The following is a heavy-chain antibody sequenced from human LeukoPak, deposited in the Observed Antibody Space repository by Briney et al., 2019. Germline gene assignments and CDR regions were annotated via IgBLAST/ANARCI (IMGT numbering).Heavy chain of an antibody. J-gene: IGHJ6*02. Sequence: SVTVSFKASGFSFTRSAVQWVRQARGQRLEWIGWIVVGSGSTDYAQKFQGRVTITADESTSTAYMELSSLRSEDTAVYYCARLGGSNYYYGMDVWGQGTTVTVSS. D-gene: IGHD4-11*01. CDR2: IVVGSGST. CDR3: ARLGGSNYYYGMDV. CDR1: GFSFTRSA. V-gene: IGHV1-58*01.